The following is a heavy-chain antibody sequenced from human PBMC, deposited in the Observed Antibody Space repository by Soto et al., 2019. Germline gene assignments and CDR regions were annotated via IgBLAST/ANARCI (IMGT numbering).Heavy chain of an antibody. V-gene: IGHV1-18*04. CDR3: ARAGKYFYGSGSPYHYGMDA. CDR1: GYTFTSYG. Sequence: QVQLVQSGAEVKKPGSSVKFSCKASGYTFTSYGVTWVRQAPGQGLEWMGWIICYNRNTNYPQKLQGRVTMTTDTPTRTVYRELRSLRSDDTAEYYCARAGKYFYGSGSPYHYGMDASGQGITVTVSS. D-gene: IGHD3-10*01. J-gene: IGHJ6*02. CDR2: IICYNRNT.